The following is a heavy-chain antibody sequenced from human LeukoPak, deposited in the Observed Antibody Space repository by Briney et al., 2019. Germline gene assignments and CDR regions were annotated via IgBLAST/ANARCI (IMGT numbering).Heavy chain of an antibody. D-gene: IGHD3-10*01. J-gene: IGHJ4*02. CDR1: GFTFSNYA. CDR3: ASTSRGVIDY. V-gene: IGHV3-30-3*01. CDR2: ISFDGNNE. Sequence: GASLRLSCAASGFTFSNYAMHWVRQAPGKGLEWLAVISFDGNNEYYADSVKGRFTISRDNSKNTLYLQMNSLRGEDAAVYYCASTSRGVIDYWGQGTLVTVSS.